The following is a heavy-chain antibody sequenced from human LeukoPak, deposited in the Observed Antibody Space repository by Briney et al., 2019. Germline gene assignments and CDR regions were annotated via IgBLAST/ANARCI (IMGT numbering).Heavy chain of an antibody. CDR3: AREHGGYFDY. CDR2: IHYSGST. Sequence: PSETLSLTCTVSGGSISSSSYYWAWIRQPPGKGLEWIGSIHYSGSTYYNLSLKSRVTISIDTSKNQFSLKLSSVTAADTAVYYCAREHGGYFDYWGQGTLVTVSS. D-gene: IGHD3-10*01. V-gene: IGHV4-39*07. CDR1: GGSISSSSYY. J-gene: IGHJ4*02.